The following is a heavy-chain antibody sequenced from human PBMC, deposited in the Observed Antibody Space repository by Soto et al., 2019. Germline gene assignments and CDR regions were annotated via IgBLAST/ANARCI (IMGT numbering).Heavy chain of an antibody. CDR1: GFTFRTYS. V-gene: IGHV3-21*01. CDR2: ISSSSSYI. CDR3: ARFVSATSINDH. D-gene: IGHD2-21*02. J-gene: IGHJ4*02. Sequence: EVQLVESGGGLVKPGESLRLSCAASGFTFRTYSMNWVGQAPGKGLEWVSLISSSSSYIYYADSLKGRFTISRDNAKNSLYLEMNNLRAEHTAVYYCARFVSATSINDHWGQGTLVTVSS.